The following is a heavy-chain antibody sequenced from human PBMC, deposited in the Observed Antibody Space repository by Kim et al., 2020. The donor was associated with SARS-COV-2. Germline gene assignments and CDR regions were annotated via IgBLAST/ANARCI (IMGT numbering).Heavy chain of an antibody. J-gene: IGHJ4*02. Sequence: ASVKVSCKASGYTFTSYGISWVRQAPGQGLEWMGWISAYNGNTNYAQKLQGRVTMTTDTSTSTAYMELRSMRSDDTAVYYCARGLKEGATTPKGDYNYCGQGTLVTVSS. CDR2: ISAYNGNT. CDR1: GYTFTSYG. CDR3: ARGLKEGATTPKGDYNY. V-gene: IGHV1-18*01. D-gene: IGHD1-26*01.